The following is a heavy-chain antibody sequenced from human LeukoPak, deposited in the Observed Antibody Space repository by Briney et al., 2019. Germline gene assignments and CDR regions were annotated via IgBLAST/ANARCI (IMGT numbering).Heavy chain of an antibody. V-gene: IGHV1-24*01. CDR2: FDPEDGET. D-gene: IGHD3-10*01. CDR3: ATRAGYYYGSGSYSI. CDR1: GYTLTELS. J-gene: IGHJ4*02. Sequence: ASVKVSCKVSGYTLTELSMHWVRQAPGKGLEWMGGFDPEDGETIYAQKFQGRVTMTEDTSTDTAYMELSSLRSEDTAVYYSATRAGYYYGSGSYSIWGQGTLVTVSS.